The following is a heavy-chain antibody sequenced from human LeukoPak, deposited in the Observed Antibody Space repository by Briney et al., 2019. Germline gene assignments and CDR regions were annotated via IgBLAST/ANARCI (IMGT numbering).Heavy chain of an antibody. V-gene: IGHV1-18*01. CDR1: GYTFTSYG. D-gene: IGHD3-22*01. CDR3: AKDMRRSSVYYPRLCYY. CDR2: NSAYNGNT. Sequence: ASVKVSSKAYGYTFTSYGISWVRQAPGQGREWMGSNSAYNGNTNYAQKLQGRVTMTADTSTRTAYMELRSLRSDDTAVYYCAKDMRRSSVYYPRLCYYWGERDLFTVSS. J-gene: IGHJ4*02.